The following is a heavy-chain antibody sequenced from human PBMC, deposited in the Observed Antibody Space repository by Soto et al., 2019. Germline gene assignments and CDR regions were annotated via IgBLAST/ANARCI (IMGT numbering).Heavy chain of an antibody. CDR2: ISSSGDAT. V-gene: IGHV3-23*01. Sequence: WRSLRLSCAASGFTFSTYAMTWVRQAPGKGLEWASIISSSGDATYYLDSVKGRFTISRDNSRNTLHLQMNSLRAEDAAVYFCAKNGDFWSWGMDVWGQGTTVTVSS. J-gene: IGHJ6*02. D-gene: IGHD3-3*01. CDR3: AKNGDFWSWGMDV. CDR1: GFTFSTYA.